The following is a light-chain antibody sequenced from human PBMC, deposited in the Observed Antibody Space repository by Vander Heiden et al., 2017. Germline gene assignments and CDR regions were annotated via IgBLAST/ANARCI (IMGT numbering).Light chain of an antibody. Sequence: QSALPQPVSVSGSPGQSITISCTRTSSDVGGYNYVSWYQQHPGKAPKLMIYEVSNRPSGVSNRFSGSKSGNTASLTISGLQAEDEADYYCSSYTSSSTLEFGGGTKLTVL. CDR3: SSYTSSSTLE. V-gene: IGLV2-14*01. J-gene: IGLJ2*01. CDR2: EVS. CDR1: SSDVGGYNY.